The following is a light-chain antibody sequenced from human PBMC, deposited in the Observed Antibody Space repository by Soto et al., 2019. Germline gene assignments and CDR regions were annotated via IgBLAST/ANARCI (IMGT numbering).Light chain of an antibody. V-gene: IGKV3-20*01. J-gene: IGKJ1*01. CDR2: GAS. Sequence: EIVLTQSPGTLSLSPGERATLSCRASQSVSSSYLAWYQQKPGQAPRLLIYGASSRATGIPDRFSGSGSGTDFTLTISRLEPEDFAVYYCQHQAFGQGTKVEIK. CDR1: QSVSSSY. CDR3: QHQA.